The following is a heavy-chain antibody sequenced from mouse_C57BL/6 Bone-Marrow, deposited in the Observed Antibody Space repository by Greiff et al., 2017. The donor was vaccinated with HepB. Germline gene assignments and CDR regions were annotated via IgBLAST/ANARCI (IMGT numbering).Heavy chain of an antibody. D-gene: IGHD1-1*01. V-gene: IGHV2-4*01. Sequence: QVQLQQSGPGLVQPSQSLSITCTVSGFSLTSYGVHWVRQPPGKGLEWLGVIWSGGSTDYNAAFISRLSISKDNSKSQVFFKMNSLQADDSAIYYCAKGGYYGSSPWYFDVWGTGTTVTVSS. J-gene: IGHJ1*03. CDR3: AKGGYYGSSPWYFDV. CDR2: IWSGGST. CDR1: GFSLTSYG.